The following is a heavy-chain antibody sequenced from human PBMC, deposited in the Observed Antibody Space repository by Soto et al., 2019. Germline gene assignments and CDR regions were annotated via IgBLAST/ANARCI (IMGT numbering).Heavy chain of an antibody. J-gene: IGHJ4*02. V-gene: IGHV3-74*01. CDR1: GFTFSSYW. Sequence: GGSLRLSCAASGFTFSSYWMHWVRQAPGKGLVWVSRINPGGSITAYADSVKGRFTISRDDAKNTLYLQMNTLRGDDTAVYYCARVPTGKYGVWNYWGQGTLVTVSS. D-gene: IGHD2-8*01. CDR2: INPGGSIT. CDR3: ARVPTGKYGVWNY.